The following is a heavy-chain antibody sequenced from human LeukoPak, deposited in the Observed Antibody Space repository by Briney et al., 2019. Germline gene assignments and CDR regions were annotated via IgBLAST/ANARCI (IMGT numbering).Heavy chain of an antibody. V-gene: IGHV4-61*02. CDR1: GDSISSGDYY. Sequence: SETLSLTCTVSGDSISSGDYYWSWIRQPAGKGLEWIGRISSSGSTNYNPSLKSRVTISVDTSKNQFSLKLSSVTAADTAVCFCARGPYSYDSSGAFDIWGQGTMVTVSS. CDR2: ISSSGST. J-gene: IGHJ3*02. D-gene: IGHD3-22*01. CDR3: ARGPYSYDSSGAFDI.